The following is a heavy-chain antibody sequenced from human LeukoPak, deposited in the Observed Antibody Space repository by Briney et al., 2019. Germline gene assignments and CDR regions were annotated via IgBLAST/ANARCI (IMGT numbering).Heavy chain of an antibody. V-gene: IGHV3-11*01. D-gene: IGHD3-22*01. Sequence: GGSLRLSCAASGFTFSDYYMSWIRQAPGKGLEWVSYISSSGSTIYYADSVKGRFTISRDNAKNSLYLQMNSLRAEDTAVYYCARDGGAYYYDSSGYYYKESYYYYGMDVWGQGTTVTASS. J-gene: IGHJ6*02. CDR3: ARDGGAYYYDSSGYYYKESYYYYGMDV. CDR1: GFTFSDYY. CDR2: ISSSGSTI.